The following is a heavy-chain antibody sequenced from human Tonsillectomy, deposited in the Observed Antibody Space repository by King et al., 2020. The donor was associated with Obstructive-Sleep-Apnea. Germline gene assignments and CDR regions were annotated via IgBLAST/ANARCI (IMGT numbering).Heavy chain of an antibody. V-gene: IGHV1-18*01. D-gene: IGHD3-10*01. CDR2: ISTYNGNT. CDR3: ARDEGVEEFFY. Sequence: QLVQSGAEVKKPGASVKVSCKASGYTFSTYGVSWVRQAPGQGLEWMGWISTYNGNTNYAQNLQGRVTMNTDTSTSTAYMEVRSLRSDDTAFYYCARDEGVEEFFYWGQGTLVTVSS. CDR1: GYTFSTYG. J-gene: IGHJ4*02.